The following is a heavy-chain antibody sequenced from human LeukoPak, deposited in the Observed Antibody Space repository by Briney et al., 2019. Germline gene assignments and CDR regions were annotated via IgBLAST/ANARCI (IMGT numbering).Heavy chain of an antibody. D-gene: IGHD3-9*01. Sequence: PGGSLRLSCAASGFTFDDYAMHWVRQAPGKGLEWVSLISWDGSSAYYADSVKGRFTISRDNSKNSLYLQMNSLRAEDTALYYCAKDNSGGGYDILTGCCGFDYWGQGTLVTVSS. V-gene: IGHV3-43D*03. CDR1: GFTFDDYA. J-gene: IGHJ4*02. CDR2: ISWDGSSA. CDR3: AKDNSGGGYDILTGCCGFDY.